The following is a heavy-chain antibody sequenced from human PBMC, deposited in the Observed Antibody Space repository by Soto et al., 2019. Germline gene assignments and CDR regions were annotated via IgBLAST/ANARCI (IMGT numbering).Heavy chain of an antibody. CDR1: GGSISSYY. Sequence: NPSETLSLTCTVSGGSISSYYWSWIRQPPGKGLEWIGYIYYSGSTNYNPSLKSRVTISVDTSKNQFSLKLSSVTAADTAVYYCARSKRADYDILTGPPGYFDYWGQGTLVTVSS. D-gene: IGHD3-9*01. CDR2: IYYSGST. J-gene: IGHJ4*02. V-gene: IGHV4-59*01. CDR3: ARSKRADYDILTGPPGYFDY.